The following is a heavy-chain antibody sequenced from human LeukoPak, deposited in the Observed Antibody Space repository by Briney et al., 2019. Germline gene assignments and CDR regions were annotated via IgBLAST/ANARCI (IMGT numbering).Heavy chain of an antibody. V-gene: IGHV3-7*03. Sequence: GGSLRLSCAASGFTFSTSWMSWARQVPGKGLEWVANIKKDGSETYYVDSVKGRFTISRDNAKNSLYLQMNSLRAEDTAMYYCARGRYSGTTYYFDYWGQGTLVTVSS. CDR3: ARGRYSGTTYYFDY. D-gene: IGHD5-12*01. CDR2: IKKDGSET. CDR1: GFTFSTSW. J-gene: IGHJ4*02.